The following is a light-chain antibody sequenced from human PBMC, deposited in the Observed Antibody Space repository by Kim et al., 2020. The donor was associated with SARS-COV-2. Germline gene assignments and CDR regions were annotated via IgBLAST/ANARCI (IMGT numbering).Light chain of an antibody. Sequence: QSVLTQPPSAYGTSGQRVTISCSGSRSNIGGNHVSWYQQFPGTAPRLLIYKNDQRPSGVPDRFSGSKSGASASLAISGLWSEDEADYYCLAWDDRLRSQMFGGGTQLTVL. V-gene: IGLV1-47*03. J-gene: IGLJ3*02. CDR3: LAWDDRLRSQM. CDR2: KND. CDR1: RSNIGGNH.